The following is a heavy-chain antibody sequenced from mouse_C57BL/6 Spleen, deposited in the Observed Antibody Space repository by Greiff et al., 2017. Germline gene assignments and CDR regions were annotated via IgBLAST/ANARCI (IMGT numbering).Heavy chain of an antibody. J-gene: IGHJ2*01. Sequence: EVKVEESGGGLVQPGGSMKLSCAASGFTFSDAWMDWVRQSPEKGLEWVAEIRNKANNHATYYAESVKGRFTIASDDSKSSVYLQTNSLRAEDTGIYYCTRRYDYDEGFDYWGQGTTLTVSS. CDR3: TRRYDYDEGFDY. D-gene: IGHD2-4*01. CDR2: IRNKANNHAT. V-gene: IGHV6-6*01. CDR1: GFTFSDAW.